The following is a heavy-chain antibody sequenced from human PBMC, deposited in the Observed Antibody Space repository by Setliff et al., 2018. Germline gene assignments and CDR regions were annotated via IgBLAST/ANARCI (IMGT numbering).Heavy chain of an antibody. V-gene: IGHV4-59*01. CDR3: AAVGIDAGGGWFDP. J-gene: IGHJ5*02. D-gene: IGHD1-26*01. CDR1: GGFIRDYY. Sequence: SETLSLTCTVSGGFIRDYYWNWIRQSPGKGLEWIGYIYYRGTTNYNSSLKSRVTISIDMSKNQFSLKLSSATAAHTAVYFCAAVGIDAGGGWFDPWGHGIPVTVSS. CDR2: IYYRGTT.